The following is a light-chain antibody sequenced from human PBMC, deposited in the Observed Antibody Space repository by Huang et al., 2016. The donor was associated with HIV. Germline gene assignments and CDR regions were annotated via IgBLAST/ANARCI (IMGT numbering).Light chain of an antibody. J-gene: IGKJ1*01. CDR1: ESISSR. V-gene: IGKV1-5*03. CDR3: QQYVRFWT. CDR2: RAS. Sequence: DIQMTQSPSTLSASVGDRVTMTCRTSESISSRLAWYQQKPGKAPKLLIYRASTLESGVPSRFSGSGSGTEFTLTISSLQPDDFATYYCQQYVRFWTFGQGTRVDIK.